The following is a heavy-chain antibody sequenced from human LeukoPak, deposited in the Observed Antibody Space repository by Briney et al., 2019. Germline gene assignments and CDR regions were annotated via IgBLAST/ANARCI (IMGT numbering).Heavy chain of an antibody. CDR3: ARVGSSGNDAFDI. CDR2: INHSGST. V-gene: IGHV4-34*01. CDR1: GFTFTNTW. D-gene: IGHD6-19*01. Sequence: GSLRLSCAASGFTFTNTWMSWIRQPPGKGLEWIGEINHSGSTNYNPSLKSRVTISVDTSKNQFSLELSSVTAADTAVYYCARVGSSGNDAFDIWGQGTMVTVSS. J-gene: IGHJ3*02.